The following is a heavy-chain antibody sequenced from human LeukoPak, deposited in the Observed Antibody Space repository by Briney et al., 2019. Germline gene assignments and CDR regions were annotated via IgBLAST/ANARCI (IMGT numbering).Heavy chain of an antibody. CDR2: IYPGDSDT. J-gene: IGHJ4*02. CDR1: GYSFTSYW. V-gene: IGHV5-51*01. Sequence: GASLQISCKGSGYSFTSYWIGWGRQVPGKGLEGMGIIYPGDSDTRYSPSFQGQVTISADKSISTAYLQWSSLKASDTAMYYCARRDSSGYYRYYFDYWGQGTLVTVSS. CDR3: ARRDSSGYYRYYFDY. D-gene: IGHD3-22*01.